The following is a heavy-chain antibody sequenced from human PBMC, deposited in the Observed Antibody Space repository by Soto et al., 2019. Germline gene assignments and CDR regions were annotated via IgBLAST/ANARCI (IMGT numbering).Heavy chain of an antibody. CDR1: GYTFTSYG. J-gene: IGHJ1*01. Sequence: ASVKVSCKASGYTFTSYGISWVRQAPGQGLEWMGWISAYNGNTNYAQKLQGRVTMTTDTSTSTAYMELRSLRSDDTAVYYCAREGYCSGGSCSRSFQHWGQGTPVIVSS. V-gene: IGHV1-18*01. CDR3: AREGYCSGGSCSRSFQH. D-gene: IGHD2-15*01. CDR2: ISAYNGNT.